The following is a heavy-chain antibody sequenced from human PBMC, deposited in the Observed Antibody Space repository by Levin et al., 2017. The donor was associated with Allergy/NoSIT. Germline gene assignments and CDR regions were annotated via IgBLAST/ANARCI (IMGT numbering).Heavy chain of an antibody. CDR1: GFTFDDYG. J-gene: IGHJ4*02. D-gene: IGHD6-19*01. CDR3: ARDKGIAVAGGFDY. CDR2: INWKGGRT. Sequence: GESLKISCAASGFTFDDYGMNWVRQAPGKGLGWVSGINWKGGRTGYADSVKGRFTISRDNAKNSLYLQMNSLRAEDTALYYCARDKGIAVAGGFDYWGQGTLVTVSS. V-gene: IGHV3-20*04.